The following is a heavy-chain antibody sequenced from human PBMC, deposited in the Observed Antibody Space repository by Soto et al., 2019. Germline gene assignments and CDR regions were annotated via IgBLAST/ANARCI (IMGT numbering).Heavy chain of an antibody. CDR1: GFTFSSYS. CDR2: ISSSSSYI. J-gene: IGHJ4*02. Sequence: GGSLRLSCAASGFTFSSYSMNWVRQAPGKGLEWVSSISSSSSYIYYADSGKGRFTISRDNAKNSLYLQMNSLRAEDTAVYYCARDVNVDTALFYFDYWGQGTLVTASS. CDR3: ARDVNVDTALFYFDY. V-gene: IGHV3-21*01. D-gene: IGHD5-18*01.